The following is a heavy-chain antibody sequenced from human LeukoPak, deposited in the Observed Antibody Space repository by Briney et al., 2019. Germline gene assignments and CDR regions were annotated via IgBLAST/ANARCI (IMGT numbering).Heavy chain of an antibody. D-gene: IGHD6-13*01. CDR2: LQSDGTP. V-gene: IGHV3-53*01. CDR3: ARAAAGRAYYHYGMDV. Sequence: GGSLRLSCAASGFTISSNYMSWIRQAPGKGLEWVSILQSDGTPSYAGSVKGRFAISRDISENTLDLQMNSLRADDTAVYYCARAAAGRAYYHYGMDVWGQGTTVTVSS. J-gene: IGHJ6*02. CDR1: GFTISSNY.